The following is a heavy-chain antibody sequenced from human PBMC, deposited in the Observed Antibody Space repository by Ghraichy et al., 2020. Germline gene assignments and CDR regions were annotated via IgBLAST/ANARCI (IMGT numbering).Heavy chain of an antibody. V-gene: IGHV3-48*01. CDR1: GFTFSSFS. Sequence: GESLNISCAASGFTFSSFSMNWVRQAPGKGLEWVSYITGSSSTTYYADSVKGRFTISRDNAKNSLYLRMNSLRAEDTAVYYCARGFLGGFGDFFDYWGQGSLVTVSS. CDR3: ARGFLGGFGDFFDY. D-gene: IGHD3-10*01. CDR2: ITGSSSTT. J-gene: IGHJ4*02.